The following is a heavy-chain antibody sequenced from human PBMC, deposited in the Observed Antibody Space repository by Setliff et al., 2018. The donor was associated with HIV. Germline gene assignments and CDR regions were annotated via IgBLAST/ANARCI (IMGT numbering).Heavy chain of an antibody. J-gene: IGHJ4*02. Sequence: SETLSLTCTVSGGSISSYYWSWIRQPPGKGLEWIGYIYYSGSTNYNPSLKSRVTISVDTSKNQLSLKLSSVTAADTAVYYCARDSVAGVFDYWGQGTLVTVSS. CDR2: IYYSGST. CDR3: ARDSVAGVFDY. V-gene: IGHV4-59*01. D-gene: IGHD6-19*01. CDR1: GGSISSYY.